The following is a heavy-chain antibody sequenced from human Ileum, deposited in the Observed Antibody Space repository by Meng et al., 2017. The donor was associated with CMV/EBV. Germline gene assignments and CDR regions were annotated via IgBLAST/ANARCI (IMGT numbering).Heavy chain of an antibody. J-gene: IGHJ6*02. D-gene: IGHD3-3*01. CDR1: GFTFSGSA. CDR3: ARDRNQVYGVVVPYYYYSYGMDV. Sequence: GGSLKISCAASGFTFSGSAMHWVRQASGKGLEWVGRIRSKANSYATAYAASVKGRFTISRDDSKNTAYLQMNSLKTEDTAVYYCARDRNQVYGVVVPYYYYSYGMDVWGQGTTVTVSS. CDR2: IRSKANSYAT. V-gene: IGHV3-73*01.